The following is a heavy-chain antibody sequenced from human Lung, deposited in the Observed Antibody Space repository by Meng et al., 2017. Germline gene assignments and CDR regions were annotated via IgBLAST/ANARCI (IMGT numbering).Heavy chain of an antibody. CDR2: ISTDSRNI. V-gene: IGHV3-21*02. Sequence: EVQLVESGGGLVKPGRSLRLSCPASGFTFKSYHMNWVRQAPGKGPAYVSSISTDSRNIYYADSVKGRFTISRDNAQNSLYLQMDSLRVEDTALYYCARDLGTLSAPIIDQWGQGTLVTVSS. CDR1: GFTFKSYH. J-gene: IGHJ4*02. CDR3: ARDLGTLSAPIIDQ. D-gene: IGHD1-1*01.